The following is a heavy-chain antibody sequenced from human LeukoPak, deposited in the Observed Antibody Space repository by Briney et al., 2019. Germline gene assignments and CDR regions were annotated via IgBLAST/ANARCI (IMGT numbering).Heavy chain of an antibody. CDR3: AKRGVVIRVILVGFHKEAYYFDS. J-gene: IGHJ4*02. Sequence: GGSLRLSCAVSGISLSNYGMSGVRQAPGKGLEWVAGISGSGGSTNYADSVKGRFTIYRDNPKNTLYLQMNRLRAEDTAVYFCAKRGVVIRVILVGFHKEAYYFDSWGQGALVTVSS. CDR2: ISGSGGST. V-gene: IGHV3-23*01. D-gene: IGHD3-22*01. CDR1: GISLSNYG.